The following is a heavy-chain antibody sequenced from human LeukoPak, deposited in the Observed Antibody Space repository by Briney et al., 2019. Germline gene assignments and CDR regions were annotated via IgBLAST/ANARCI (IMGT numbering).Heavy chain of an antibody. CDR3: ARQHYYYGLDV. CDR1: VASISSSTYY. CDR2: IYNSGST. J-gene: IGHJ6*02. Sequence: SETLPLTCTVSVASISSSTYYWGWIRQPPGKGLEWIGGIYNSGSTYYNPSLKSRVTISVDTSKNQFSLKLNSVTAADTAVYYCARQHYYYGLDVWGQGTTVTVSS. V-gene: IGHV4-39*01.